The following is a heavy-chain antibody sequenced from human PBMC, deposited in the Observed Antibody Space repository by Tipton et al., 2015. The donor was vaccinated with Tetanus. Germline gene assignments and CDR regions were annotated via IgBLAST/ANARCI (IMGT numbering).Heavy chain of an antibody. CDR1: GYSFTSYW. D-gene: IGHD6-19*01. CDR3: ARQGWLNYFDY. CDR2: INPGDSDT. Sequence: QSGPEVKKPGESLKISCKGSGYSFTSYWIGWLRQMPGKGLEWMGIINPGDSDTRYSPSFQGQVTISADKSISTAYLQWSSLKASDSAMYYRARQGWLNYFDYWGQGNLVTVSS. V-gene: IGHV5-51*01. J-gene: IGHJ4*02.